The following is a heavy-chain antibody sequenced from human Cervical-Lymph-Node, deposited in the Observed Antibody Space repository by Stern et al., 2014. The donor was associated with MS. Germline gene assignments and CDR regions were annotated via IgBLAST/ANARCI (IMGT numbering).Heavy chain of an antibody. J-gene: IGHJ4*02. CDR1: GFTFNNYA. CDR3: AKDRRGD. Sequence: EMQLVESGGGLVQPGGSLRLSCAASGFTFNNYAMNWVRQAPGKGLVWVSAISPGGTNTYYADSVKGRFTISRDNSTNTVYLQMNSLRAEDSAVYYCAKDRRGDWGQGTLVTVSS. CDR2: ISPGGTNT. D-gene: IGHD3-10*01. V-gene: IGHV3-23*04.